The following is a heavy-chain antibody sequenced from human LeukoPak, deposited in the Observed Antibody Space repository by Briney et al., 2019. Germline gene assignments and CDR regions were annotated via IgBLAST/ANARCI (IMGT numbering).Heavy chain of an antibody. D-gene: IGHD3-3*02. Sequence: KASETLSLTCTVSGGSISSYYWSWIRQPPGKGLEWIGYIYYSGSTNYNPSLKSRVTISVDTSKNQFSLKLSSVTAADTAVYYCARAAIASFFDYWGQGTLVTVFS. CDR2: IYYSGST. J-gene: IGHJ4*02. CDR3: ARAAIASFFDY. V-gene: IGHV4-59*01. CDR1: GGSISSYY.